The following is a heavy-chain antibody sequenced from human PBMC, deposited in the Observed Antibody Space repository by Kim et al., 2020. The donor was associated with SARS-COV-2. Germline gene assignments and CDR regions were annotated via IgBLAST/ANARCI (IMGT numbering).Heavy chain of an antibody. J-gene: IGHJ4*02. CDR3: ARDVGSWDSGYDYGPYYFDY. V-gene: IGHV1-69*04. Sequence: SVKVSCKASGGTFSSYTISWVRQAPGQGLEWMGRIIPILGIANYAQKFQGRVTITADKSTSTAYMELSSLRSEDTAVYYCARDVGSWDSGYDYGPYYFDYWGQGTLVTVSS. CDR1: GGTFSSYT. CDR2: IIPILGIA. D-gene: IGHD5-12*01.